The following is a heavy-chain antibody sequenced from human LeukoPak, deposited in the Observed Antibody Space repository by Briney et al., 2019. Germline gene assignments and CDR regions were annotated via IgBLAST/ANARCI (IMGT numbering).Heavy chain of an antibody. D-gene: IGHD3-22*01. CDR3: ARGGYYYDSSGYSPTIFDY. CDR1: GGSISSGGYS. Sequence: PSETLSLTCAVSGGSISSGGYSWSWIRQPPGKGLEWIGYIYHSGSTYYNPPLKSRVTISVDRSKNQFSLKLSSVTAADTAVYYCARGGYYYDSSGYSPTIFDYWGQGTLVTVSS. CDR2: IYHSGST. V-gene: IGHV4-30-2*01. J-gene: IGHJ4*02.